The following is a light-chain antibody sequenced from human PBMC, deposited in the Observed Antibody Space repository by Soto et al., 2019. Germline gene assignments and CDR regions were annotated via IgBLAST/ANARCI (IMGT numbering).Light chain of an antibody. CDR3: QSYDGTLSGSYV. V-gene: IGLV1-40*01. CDR2: GTT. Sequence: QSVLTQPPSVSGAPGQRVTISCTGSSSNICAGYDVHWYQQLPGTAPKLIIYGTTNRPSGVPDRFSGSKSGTSASLAITGLQAEDEADYYCQSYDGTLSGSYVFGIGTKVTVL. CDR1: SSNICAGYD. J-gene: IGLJ1*01.